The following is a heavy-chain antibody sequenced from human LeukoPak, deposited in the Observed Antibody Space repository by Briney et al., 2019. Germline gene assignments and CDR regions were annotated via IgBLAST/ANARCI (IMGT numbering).Heavy chain of an antibody. CDR3: GSYASGYNWLKV. D-gene: IGHD3-10*01. V-gene: IGHV1-2*02. CDR2: IHPGTGDT. CDR1: GHTFTAYY. Sequence: APVKVSCKASGHTFTAYYIHWVRQAPGQGLEWMGWIHPGTGDTNYAQKFQGRVTVSRDTSISTAYMELSRLRSDDTAVYYCGSYASGYNWLKVWGQGTPVTVSS. J-gene: IGHJ4*02.